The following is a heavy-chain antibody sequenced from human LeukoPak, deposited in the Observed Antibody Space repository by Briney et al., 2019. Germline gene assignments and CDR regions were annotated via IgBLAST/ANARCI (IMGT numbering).Heavy chain of an antibody. D-gene: IGHD4-17*01. CDR2: IYNSGIT. CDR3: ARDYGDFPAYYFDC. CDR1: GGSISSYY. J-gene: IGHJ4*02. V-gene: IGHV4-4*07. Sequence: PSETLSLTCTVSGGSISSYYWSWIRQPAGKGLEWIGRIYNSGITNYNPSLKSRVTMSMDTSMNQFSLKLRSVTAADTAVYYCARDYGDFPAYYFDCWGQGTLVTVSS.